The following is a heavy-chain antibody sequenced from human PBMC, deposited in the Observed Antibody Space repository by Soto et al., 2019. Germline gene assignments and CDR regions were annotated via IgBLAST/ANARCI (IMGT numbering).Heavy chain of an antibody. CDR1: GFTFSSYA. CDR3: ARRLLSQQLVGDAFDI. J-gene: IGHJ3*02. V-gene: IGHV3-30-3*01. CDR2: ISYDGSNK. D-gene: IGHD6-13*01. Sequence: QVQLVESGGGVVQPGRSLRLSCAASGFTFSSYAMHWVRQAPGKGLEWVAVISYDGSNKYYADSVKGRFTISRDNSKNXLYLQMNSLRAEDTAVYYCARRLLSQQLVGDAFDIWGQGTMVTVSS.